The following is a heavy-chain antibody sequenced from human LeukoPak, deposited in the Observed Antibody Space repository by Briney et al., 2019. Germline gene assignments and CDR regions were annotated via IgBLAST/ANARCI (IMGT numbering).Heavy chain of an antibody. J-gene: IGHJ3*02. CDR1: GFSFSTYW. V-gene: IGHV3-74*01. CDR3: ARAGTGLAFDI. Sequence: GWSLRLSCAASGFSFSTYWMHWVGQAPGKGLVWVSRIKSDGSSTAYADSVKGRFTISRDNAENTLYLQMNSLRAEDTAVYYCARAGTGLAFDIWGQGTMVTVPS. CDR2: IKSDGSST. D-gene: IGHD1-7*01.